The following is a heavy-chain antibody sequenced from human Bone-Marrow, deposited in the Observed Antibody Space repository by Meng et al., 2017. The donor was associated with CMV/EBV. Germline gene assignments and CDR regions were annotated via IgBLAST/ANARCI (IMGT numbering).Heavy chain of an antibody. CDR1: GGSISSSNW. Sequence: SETLSLTCAVSGGSISSSNWWSWVRQPPGKGLEWIGEINHSGSTNYNPSLKSRVTISVDTSKNQFSLKLSSVTAADTAVYYCARGFRYSYGSNWVWFDPWGQGTLVTVSS. D-gene: IGHD5-18*01. J-gene: IGHJ5*02. CDR2: INHSGST. CDR3: ARGFRYSYGSNWVWFDP. V-gene: IGHV4-4*02.